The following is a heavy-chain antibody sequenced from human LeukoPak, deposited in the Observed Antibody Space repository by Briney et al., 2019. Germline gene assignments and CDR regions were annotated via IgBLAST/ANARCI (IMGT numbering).Heavy chain of an antibody. D-gene: IGHD3-22*01. J-gene: IGHJ4*02. Sequence: SVKVSCKASGGTFSSYAISWVRQAPGQGLEWMGGIIPIFGTANYAQKFQGRVTITTDESTSTAYMELSSLRSEDTAVYYCARDYYDSSGYYSPYYFDYWGQGTLVTVSS. CDR3: ARDYYDSSGYYSPYYFDY. CDR1: GGTFSSYA. CDR2: IIPIFGTA. V-gene: IGHV1-69*05.